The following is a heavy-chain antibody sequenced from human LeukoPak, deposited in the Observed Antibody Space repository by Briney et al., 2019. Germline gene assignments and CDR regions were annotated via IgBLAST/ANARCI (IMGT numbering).Heavy chain of an antibody. CDR1: GFIFSGYS. V-gene: IGHV3-21*01. J-gene: IGHJ4*02. CDR2: ISSSSSYI. D-gene: IGHD3-10*01. CDR3: ARETGATALSIFDY. Sequence: PGGSLRLSCAASGFIFSGYSMNWVRQAPGKGLEWVSSISSSSSYIYYAESVKGRFTISRDNAKNSLYLQMNSLRAEDTAVYYCARETGATALSIFDYWGQGTLVTVSS.